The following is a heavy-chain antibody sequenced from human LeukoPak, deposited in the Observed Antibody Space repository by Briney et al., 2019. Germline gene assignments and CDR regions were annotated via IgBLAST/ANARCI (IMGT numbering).Heavy chain of an antibody. J-gene: IGHJ4*02. CDR2: IYYSGST. CDR1: GGSISSSSYY. V-gene: IGHV4-61*05. D-gene: IGHD4-23*01. Sequence: KASETLSLTCTVSGGSISSSSYYWGWIRQPPGKGLEWIGYIYYSGSTNYNPSLKSRVTISVDTSKNQFSLKLSSVTAADTAVYYCARRAKYYGGNWQFDYWGQGTLVTVSS. CDR3: ARRAKYYGGNWQFDY.